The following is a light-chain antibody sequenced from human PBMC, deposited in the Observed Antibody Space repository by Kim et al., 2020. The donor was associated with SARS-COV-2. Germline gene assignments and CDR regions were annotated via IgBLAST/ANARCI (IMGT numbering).Light chain of an antibody. Sequence: SYELTQPPSVSVAPGKTARITCGGKNIAGKSVYWYQQKPGQAPVLVIYYDSDRPSGIPERFSGSNSGNTATLTISRVEAGDEADYYCQVWDSSSDHPVFGTGIKVTVL. CDR2: YDS. CDR1: NIAGKS. J-gene: IGLJ1*01. V-gene: IGLV3-21*04. CDR3: QVWDSSSDHPV.